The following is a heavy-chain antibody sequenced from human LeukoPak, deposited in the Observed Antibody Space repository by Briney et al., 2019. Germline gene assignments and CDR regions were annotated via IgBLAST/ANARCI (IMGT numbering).Heavy chain of an antibody. CDR1: GNYW. Sequence: GGSLRLSCAASGNYWMHWVRQAPGKGLVWVSHINSDGSWTGYVDSVKGRFTISKDNAKNTVYLQMNNLRAEDTAVYYCVSFYETNWGRGTLVTVSS. J-gene: IGHJ4*02. D-gene: IGHD2-2*01. CDR2: INSDGSWT. CDR3: VSFYETN. V-gene: IGHV3-74*01.